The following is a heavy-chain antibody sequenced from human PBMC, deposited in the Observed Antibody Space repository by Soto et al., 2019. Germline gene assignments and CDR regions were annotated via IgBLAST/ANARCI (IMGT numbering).Heavy chain of an antibody. Sequence: GASVKVSCKASGYTFTSYYMHWVRQAPGQGLEWMGIINPSGGSTSYAQKFQGRVTMTRDTSTSTVYMELSSLRSEDTAVYYCAKTQESAARRFDPWGQGTLVTVSS. CDR2: INPSGGST. V-gene: IGHV1-46*01. D-gene: IGHD6-13*01. CDR3: AKTQESAARRFDP. J-gene: IGHJ5*02. CDR1: GYTFTSYY.